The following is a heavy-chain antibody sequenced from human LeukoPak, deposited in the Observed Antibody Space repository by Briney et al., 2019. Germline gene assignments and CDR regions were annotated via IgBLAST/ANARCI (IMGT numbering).Heavy chain of an antibody. CDR2: IIPIFGTA. J-gene: IGHJ4*02. CDR1: GGTFSSYA. D-gene: IGHD6-13*01. V-gene: IGHV1-69*05. CDR3: AVRAAASVDY. Sequence: SVKVSCKASGGTFSSYAISWLRQAPGQGLEWMGRIIPIFGTANYAQKFQGRVTITTDESTSTAYMELSSLRSEDTAVYYCAVRAAASVDYWGQGTLVTVSS.